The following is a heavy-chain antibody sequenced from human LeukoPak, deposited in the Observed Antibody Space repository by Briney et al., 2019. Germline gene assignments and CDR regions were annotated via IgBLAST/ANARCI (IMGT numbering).Heavy chain of an antibody. CDR3: ASGGLPSYSDY. Sequence: GESLKISCKGSGYSFPTYWIGWVRQMPGKGLEWMGIIYPGDSATTCSPSFQGQVTISADKSISTAYLQWSSLKASDTAMYYCASGGLPSYSDYWGQGTLVTVSS. J-gene: IGHJ4*02. CDR2: IYPGDSAT. CDR1: GYSFPTYW. D-gene: IGHD3-10*01. V-gene: IGHV5-51*01.